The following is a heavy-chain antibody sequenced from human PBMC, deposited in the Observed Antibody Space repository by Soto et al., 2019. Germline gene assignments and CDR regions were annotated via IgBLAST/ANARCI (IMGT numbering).Heavy chain of an antibody. J-gene: IGHJ4*02. Sequence: SETLSLTCTVSGGSISSYYWSWTRQPPGKGLEWIGYIYYSGSTNYNPSLKSRVTISVDTSKNQFSLKLSSVTAADTAVYYCARVRLRFLEWLLDYWGQGTLVTVSS. CDR3: ARVRLRFLEWLLDY. CDR2: IYYSGST. V-gene: IGHV4-59*01. D-gene: IGHD3-3*01. CDR1: GGSISSYY.